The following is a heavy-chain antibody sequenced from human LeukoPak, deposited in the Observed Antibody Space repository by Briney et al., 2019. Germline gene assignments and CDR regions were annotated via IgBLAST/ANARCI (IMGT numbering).Heavy chain of an antibody. CDR2: ISSSSRTI. CDR3: ARWGVYGSGSYPY. D-gene: IGHD3-10*01. J-gene: IGHJ4*02. CDR1: GFSFSSHS. Sequence: QPGGSLRLSCAASGFSFSSHSMNWVRQAPGKGPEGVSYISSSSRTIYYAASVKGRFTISRDNAKNSLYLQMNSLRDEDTAVYYCARWGVYGSGSYPYGGQGTLVTVSA. V-gene: IGHV3-48*02.